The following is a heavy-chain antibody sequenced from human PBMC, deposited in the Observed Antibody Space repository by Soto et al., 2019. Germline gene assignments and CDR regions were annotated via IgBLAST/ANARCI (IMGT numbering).Heavy chain of an antibody. CDR1: GGSISSYY. CDR2: IYYSGST. Sequence: SETLSLTCTVSGGSISSYYWSWIRQPPGKGLEWIGYIYYSGSTNYNPSLKSRVTISVDTSKNQFSLKLSSVTAADTAVYYCARDHTGYNWFDPWGQGTLVTVSS. J-gene: IGHJ5*02. V-gene: IGHV4-59*12. CDR3: ARDHTGYNWFDP. D-gene: IGHD2-2*02.